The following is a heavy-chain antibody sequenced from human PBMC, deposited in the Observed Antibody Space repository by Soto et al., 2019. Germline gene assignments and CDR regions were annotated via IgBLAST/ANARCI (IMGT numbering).Heavy chain of an antibody. CDR2: IKSKTDGGTT. V-gene: IGHV3-15*07. J-gene: IGHJ4*02. D-gene: IGHD1-26*01. CDR3: ARNRVGFYFDY. CDR1: GFTFSNAW. Sequence: GGSLRLSCAASGFTFSNAWMNWVRQAPGKGLEWVGRIKSKTDGGTTDYAAPVKGRFTISRDDSKNTLYLQMNSLKIEDTAVYYCARNRVGFYFDYWGQGTLVTVSS.